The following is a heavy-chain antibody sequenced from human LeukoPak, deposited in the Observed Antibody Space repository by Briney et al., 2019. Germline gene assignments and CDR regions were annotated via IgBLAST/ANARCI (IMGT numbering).Heavy chain of an antibody. D-gene: IGHD6-13*01. CDR1: GGFINSYY. Sequence: SETLSLTCTVSGGFINSYYWNWIRQPPGKGLEWIGYIYYSGSTNYNPSLKSRVTISVDTSKNQFSLKLSSVTAADTAVYYCARSSSSWPSIYYYYYMDVWGKGTTVTISS. CDR2: IYYSGST. CDR3: ARSSSSWPSIYYYYYMDV. J-gene: IGHJ6*03. V-gene: IGHV4-59*01.